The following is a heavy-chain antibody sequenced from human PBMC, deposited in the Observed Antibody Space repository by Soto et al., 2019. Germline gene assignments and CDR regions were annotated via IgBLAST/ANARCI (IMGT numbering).Heavy chain of an antibody. CDR1: GFTFRSYA. D-gene: IGHD1-20*01. CDR3: AKTITGYFWAGDS. CDR2: IGGSGDNT. Sequence: GGSLRLSCVASGFTFRSYAISWVRQAPGKGLEWVSGIGGSGDNTYYADSVRGRFTISRDNSRNTLYLQMNSLRAEDTALYYCAKTITGYFWAGDSWGRGTLVTVSS. J-gene: IGHJ4*02. V-gene: IGHV3-23*01.